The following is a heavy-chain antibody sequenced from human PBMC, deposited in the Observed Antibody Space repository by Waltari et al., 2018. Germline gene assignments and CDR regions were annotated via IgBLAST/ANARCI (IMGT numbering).Heavy chain of an antibody. CDR2: ISGSGGST. D-gene: IGHD2-2*01. CDR3: AKGVNHCSSTSCYEREGFDY. Sequence: GGGLVQPGGSLRLSCAASGFTFSSYAMSWVRQAPGKGLEWVSAISGSGGSTYYADSVKGRFTISRDNSKNTLYLQMNSLRAEDTAVYYCAKGVNHCSSTSCYEREGFDYWGQGTLVTVSS. V-gene: IGHV3-23*01. J-gene: IGHJ4*02. CDR1: GFTFSSYA.